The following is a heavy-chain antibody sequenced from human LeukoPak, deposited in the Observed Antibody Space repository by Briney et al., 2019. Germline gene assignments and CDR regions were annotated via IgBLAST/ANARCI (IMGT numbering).Heavy chain of an antibody. V-gene: IGHV4-59*01. Sequence: SETLSLTCTVSGGSISSYYWSWIRQPPGKGLEWIGYIYYSGSTNYNPSLKSRVTISVDTSKNQFSLKLSSVTAADTAVYYCARDATTFGVAIDYWGQGTLVTVSS. CDR2: IYYSGST. CDR1: GGSISSYY. J-gene: IGHJ4*02. CDR3: ARDATTFGVAIDY. D-gene: IGHD3-3*01.